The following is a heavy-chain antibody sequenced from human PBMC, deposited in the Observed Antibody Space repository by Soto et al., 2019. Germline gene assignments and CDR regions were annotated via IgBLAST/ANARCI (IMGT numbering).Heavy chain of an antibody. CDR1: GYTFTSYD. J-gene: IGHJ4*02. Sequence: QVQLVQSGAEVKKPGASVKVSCKASGYTFTSYDINWVRQATGQGLEWMGWMNPNSGNKGYAQKFQGRVTMTMNTSISTAYMELSSLRSEDTAVYYCARARSHYGSALFDYWGQGTLVTVSS. V-gene: IGHV1-8*01. CDR3: ARARSHYGSALFDY. D-gene: IGHD3-10*01. CDR2: MNPNSGNK.